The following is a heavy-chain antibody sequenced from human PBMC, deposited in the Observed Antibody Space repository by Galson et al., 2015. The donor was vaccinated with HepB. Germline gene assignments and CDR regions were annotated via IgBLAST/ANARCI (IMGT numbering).Heavy chain of an antibody. CDR2: ISSSSSTI. CDR3: ARLYGPRALWFGDQPYAP. V-gene: IGHV3-48*02. D-gene: IGHD3-10*01. J-gene: IGHJ5*02. Sequence: SLRLSCAASVFTFSSYSMNWVRQAPGKGLEWVSYISSSSSTIYYADSVKGRFTISRDNAKNSLYLQMNSLRDEDTAVYYCARLYGPRALWFGDQPYAPWGQGTLVTVSS. CDR1: VFTFSSYS.